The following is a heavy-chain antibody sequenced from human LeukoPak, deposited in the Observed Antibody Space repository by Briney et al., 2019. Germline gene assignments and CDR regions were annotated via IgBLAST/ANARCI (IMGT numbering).Heavy chain of an antibody. CDR1: GFSFSNHP. D-gene: IGHD3-10*01. V-gene: IGHV3-23*01. CDR3: AKDGYGSGSYSQYFDY. J-gene: IGHJ4*02. CDR2: ITGSRADT. Sequence: HPGGSLRLSCAASGFSFSNHPMSWVRQAPGKGLERVSAITGSRADTFYADSVKGRFSISRDNSKNTLYLQMNSLRAEDTAIYYCAKDGYGSGSYSQYFDYWGQGTLVTVSS.